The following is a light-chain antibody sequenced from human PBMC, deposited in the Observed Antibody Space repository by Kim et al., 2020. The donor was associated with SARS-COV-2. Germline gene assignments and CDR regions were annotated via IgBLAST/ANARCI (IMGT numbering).Light chain of an antibody. V-gene: IGKV4-1*01. CDR2: GAS. J-gene: IGKJ1*01. Sequence: ATINGQSSQSVLDRSDNKNHLAWYQQKPGQPPELLVYGASARESGVPERFSGSGSGTDFTLTISSLQAEDVAVYFCQQYSSHPKTFGQGTKVDIK. CDR1: QSVLDRSDNKNH. CDR3: QQYSSHPKT.